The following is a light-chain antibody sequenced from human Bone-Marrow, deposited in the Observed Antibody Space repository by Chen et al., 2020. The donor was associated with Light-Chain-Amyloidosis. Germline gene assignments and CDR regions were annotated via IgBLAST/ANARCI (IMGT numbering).Light chain of an antibody. CDR2: DVS. V-gene: IGLV2-14*01. Sequence: QSALTQPASVSGSPGQSITIPCTGTSNDVGTYNFVSWYQQHPGKAPKVLIYDVSNRPSGVSNRFSGSKSGNTASLTISGLQAEDEADYYCSSYTTSGTHVFGTGTKVTVL. CDR1: SNDVGTYNF. CDR3: SSYTTSGTHV. J-gene: IGLJ1*01.